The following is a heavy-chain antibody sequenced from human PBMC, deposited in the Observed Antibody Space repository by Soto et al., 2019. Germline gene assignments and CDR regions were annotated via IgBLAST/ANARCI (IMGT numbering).Heavy chain of an antibody. CDR3: TTDPFDGYSYADYFDY. J-gene: IGHJ4*02. V-gene: IGHV3-15*01. D-gene: IGHD5-18*01. Sequence: KTGGSLRLSCAASGFTFSNAWMSWFRQAPGKGLEWVGRIKSKTEGRTTDYAAHVKGRFTISRDDSKNTLYLQMNSLKTEDTAVYYCTTDPFDGYSYADYFDYWGQGTLVTVSS. CDR2: IKSKTEGRTT. CDR1: GFTFSNAW.